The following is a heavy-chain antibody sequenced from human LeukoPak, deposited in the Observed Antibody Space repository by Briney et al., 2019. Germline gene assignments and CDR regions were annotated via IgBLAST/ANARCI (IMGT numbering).Heavy chain of an antibody. V-gene: IGHV3-21*01. D-gene: IGHD3-22*01. CDR2: ISSSSSYR. CDR1: EFTFSSYS. CDR3: ASEYYYDSSGYSDAFDI. J-gene: IGHJ3*02. Sequence: TGGSLRLSCAASEFTFSSYSMNWVRQAPGKGLEWVSSISSSSSYRYYADSVKGRFTISRDNAKNSLYLQMNSLRAEDTAVYYCASEYYYDSSGYSDAFDIWGQGTMVTVSS.